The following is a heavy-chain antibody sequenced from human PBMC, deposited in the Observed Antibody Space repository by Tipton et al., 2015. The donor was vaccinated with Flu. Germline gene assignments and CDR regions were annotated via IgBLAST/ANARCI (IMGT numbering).Heavy chain of an antibody. D-gene: IGHD1/OR15-1a*01. V-gene: IGHV3-11*01. CDR3: ARGGWASDTNNLLDY. J-gene: IGHJ4*02. CDR1: GFTFSGYY. Sequence: SLRLSCAGSGFTFSGYYMSWIRQAPGKGLEWVSYITSGGYDMYYADSVKGRFTISRDNAKNSLYLQLNSLRPEDTAIYYCARGGWASDTNNLLDYWGQGTLVTVSS. CDR2: ITSGGYDM.